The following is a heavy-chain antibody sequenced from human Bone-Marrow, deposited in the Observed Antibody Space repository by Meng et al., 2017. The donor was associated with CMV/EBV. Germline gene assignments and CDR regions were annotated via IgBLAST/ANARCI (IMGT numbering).Heavy chain of an antibody. V-gene: IGHV3-21*01. D-gene: IGHD2-21*02. CDR1: GFTFSSYS. CDR3: ARVGIVVVTASQDWFDP. CDR2: ISSSSSYI. J-gene: IGHJ5*02. Sequence: EARLVESGGGLVKPGGSLRLSCAASGFTFSSYSMNWVRQAPGKGLEWVSSISSSSSYIYYADSVKGRFTISRGNAKNSLYLQMNSLRAEDTAVYYCARVGIVVVTASQDWFDPWGQGTLVTVSS.